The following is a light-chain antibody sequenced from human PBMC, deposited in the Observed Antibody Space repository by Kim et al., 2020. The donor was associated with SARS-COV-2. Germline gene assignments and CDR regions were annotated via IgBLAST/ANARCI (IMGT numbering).Light chain of an antibody. J-gene: IGKJ4*01. CDR3: QQYDNLPLT. CDR2: DAS. V-gene: IGKV1-33*01. CDR1: QDISNY. Sequence: ASVGDRVTITFQASQDISNYLNWYQQKPGKAPKLLISDASNLEIGVPSRFSGSGSGTDFTFTIYSLQPEDIATYYCQQYDNLPLTFGGGTKVDIK.